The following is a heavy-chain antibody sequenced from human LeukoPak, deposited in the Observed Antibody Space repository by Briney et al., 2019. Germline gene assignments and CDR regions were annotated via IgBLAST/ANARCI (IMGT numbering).Heavy chain of an antibody. V-gene: IGHV3-48*03. CDR2: ISSSSSTI. CDR3: ARPLLGYTYGFDY. J-gene: IGHJ4*02. CDR1: GFTFSSYE. D-gene: IGHD5-18*01. Sequence: GGSLRLSCAASGFTFSSYEMNWVRQAPGKGLEWVSYISSSSSTIYYADSVKGRFTISRDNAKNSLYLQVNSLRAEDTAVYYCARPLLGYTYGFDYWGQGTLVTVSS.